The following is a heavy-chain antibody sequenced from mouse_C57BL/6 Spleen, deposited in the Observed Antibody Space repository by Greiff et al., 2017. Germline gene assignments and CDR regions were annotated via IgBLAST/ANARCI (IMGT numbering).Heavy chain of an antibody. J-gene: IGHJ2*01. V-gene: IGHV1-66*01. CDR1: GYSFTSYY. D-gene: IGHD2-4*01. Sequence: QVQLQHSGPELVKPGASVKISCKASGYSFTSYYIHWVKQRPGQGLEWIGWIYPGSGNTKYNEKFKGKATLTADTSSSTAYMQLSSLTSEDSAVYYCAREDYDVFDYWGQGTTLTVSS. CDR2: IYPGSGNT. CDR3: AREDYDVFDY.